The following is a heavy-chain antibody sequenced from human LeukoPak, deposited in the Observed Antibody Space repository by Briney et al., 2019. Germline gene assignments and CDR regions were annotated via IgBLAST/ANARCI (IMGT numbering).Heavy chain of an antibody. CDR1: GYTFTSYG. J-gene: IGHJ5*02. D-gene: IGHD3-22*01. CDR3: ARDYYDSSGYYYNWFDP. CDR2: ISAYNGNT. V-gene: IGHV1-18*01. Sequence: ASVKVSCKASGYTFTSYGISWVRQAPGQGVEWMGWISAYNGNTNYAQKLQGRVTMTTDTSTSTAYMELRSLRSDDTAVYYCARDYYDSSGYYYNWFDPWGQGTLVTVSS.